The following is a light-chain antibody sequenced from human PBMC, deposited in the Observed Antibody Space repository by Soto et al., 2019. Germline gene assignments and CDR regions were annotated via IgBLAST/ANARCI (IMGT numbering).Light chain of an antibody. CDR2: GAS. Sequence: EIVLTRSPGTLSLSPGERATLSCRASQSVSSTYLAWYQQKPGQAPRLLIYGASTRATGIPDRFSGSGSGTDFTLTISRLEPEDFAVYYCQQWGSSSWTFGQGTKVEIK. V-gene: IGKV3-20*01. J-gene: IGKJ1*01. CDR3: QQWGSSSWT. CDR1: QSVSSTY.